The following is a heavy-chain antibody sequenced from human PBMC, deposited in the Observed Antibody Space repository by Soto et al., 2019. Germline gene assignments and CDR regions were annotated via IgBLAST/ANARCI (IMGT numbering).Heavy chain of an antibody. CDR3: ARTIVGATSGAFDI. CDR1: GYTFTGYY. D-gene: IGHD1-26*01. J-gene: IGHJ3*02. V-gene: IGHV1-2*04. CDR2: INPNSGGT. Sequence: ASVKVSCKASGYTFTGYYMHWVRQAPGQGLEWMGWINPNSGGTNYAQKFQGWVTMTRDTSISTAYMELSRLRSDDTAVYYCARTIVGATSGAFDIWGQGTMVTVS.